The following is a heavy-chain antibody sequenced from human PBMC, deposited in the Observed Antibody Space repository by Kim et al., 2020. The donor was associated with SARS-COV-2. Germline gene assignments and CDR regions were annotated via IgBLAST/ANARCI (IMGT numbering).Heavy chain of an antibody. D-gene: IGHD4-17*01. Sequence: KGRFTISSDNPKNTLYLPMNSLRAEDTAVYYCANGGDYGDYAPTSGFDYWGQGTLVTVSS. V-gene: IGHV3-23*01. J-gene: IGHJ4*02. CDR3: ANGGDYGDYAPTSGFDY.